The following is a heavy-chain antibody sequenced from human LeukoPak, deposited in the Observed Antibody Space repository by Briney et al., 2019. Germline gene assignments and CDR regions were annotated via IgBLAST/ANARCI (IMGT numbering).Heavy chain of an antibody. V-gene: IGHV1-69*05. D-gene: IGHD4-17*01. CDR3: AREGFYGDYDFDY. Sequence: SVKVSCKASGGTFSSYAISWVRQAPGQGLEWMGGIIPIFGTANYAQKLQGRVTMTTDTSTSTAYMELRSLRSDDTAVYYCAREGFYGDYDFDYWGQGALVTVSS. CDR2: IIPIFGTA. CDR1: GGTFSSYA. J-gene: IGHJ4*02.